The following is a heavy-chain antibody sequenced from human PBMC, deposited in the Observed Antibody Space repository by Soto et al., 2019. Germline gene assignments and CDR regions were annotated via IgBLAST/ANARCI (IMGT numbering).Heavy chain of an antibody. CDR2: ISGSGAGT. D-gene: IGHD4-4*01. CDR1: GLTFHNFA. J-gene: IGHJ6*03. Sequence: EVQLLEFGGDLVQPGGSLRLSCAASGLTFHNFAMSWVRQAPGKGLEWVSGISGSGAGTYYGDSVKGRFTISRDNSQKTLYLQMNSLRAEDTAVYYCAKGATVILNYYYYMDVWGKGTTVTVSS. V-gene: IGHV3-23*01. CDR3: AKGATVILNYYYYMDV.